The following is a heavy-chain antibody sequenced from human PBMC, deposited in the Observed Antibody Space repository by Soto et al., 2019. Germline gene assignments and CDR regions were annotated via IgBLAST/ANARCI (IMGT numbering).Heavy chain of an antibody. Sequence: SETLSLTCAVYGGSFSGYYWSWIRQPPGKGLEWIGEINHSGSTNYNPSLKSRVTISVDTSKNQFSLKLSSVTAADTAVYYCASPNYYGSGSYLFWGQGTLVTVSS. CDR2: INHSGST. V-gene: IGHV4-34*01. CDR3: ASPNYYGSGSYLF. CDR1: GGSFSGYY. D-gene: IGHD3-10*01. J-gene: IGHJ4*02.